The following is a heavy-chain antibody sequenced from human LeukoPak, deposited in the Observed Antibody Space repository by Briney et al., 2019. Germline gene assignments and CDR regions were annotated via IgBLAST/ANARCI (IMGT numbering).Heavy chain of an antibody. CDR3: ARGGPLDDILTGYPNWFDP. CDR2: IIPIFGTA. CDR1: GGTFSSYA. J-gene: IGHJ5*02. V-gene: IGHV1-69*06. Sequence: SVKVSCKASGGTFSSYAISWVRQAPGQGLEWMGGIIPIFGTANYAQKFQGRVTITADKSTSTAYMELSSLRSEDTAVYYCARGGPLDDILTGYPNWFDPWGQGTLVTVPS. D-gene: IGHD3-9*01.